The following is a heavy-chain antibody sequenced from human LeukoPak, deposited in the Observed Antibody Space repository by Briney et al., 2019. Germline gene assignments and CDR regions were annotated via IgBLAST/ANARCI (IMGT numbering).Heavy chain of an antibody. J-gene: IGHJ4*02. CDR1: GYSFTNYW. V-gene: IGHV5-51*01. Sequence: TGESLKVSCKGSGYSFTNYWIGWVRRVPGKGLEWMGIIFPGGSDTRYSPSFQGQVTISADKSISTAYLQWSSLKASDTAMYYCARQHYGDFDYWGQGTLVTVSS. CDR3: ARQHYGDFDY. CDR2: IFPGGSDT. D-gene: IGHD4-17*01.